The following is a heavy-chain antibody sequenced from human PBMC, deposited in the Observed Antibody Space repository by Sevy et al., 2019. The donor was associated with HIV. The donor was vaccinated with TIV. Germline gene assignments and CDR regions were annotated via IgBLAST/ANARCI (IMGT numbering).Heavy chain of an antibody. V-gene: IGHV3-30-3*01. J-gene: IGHJ4*02. D-gene: IGHD3-16*01. CDR1: GFTFSSYS. CDR2: ISSDVSNE. Sequence: GGSLRLSCAASGFTFSSYSMHWVRQAPGKGLEWVALISSDVSNEYYADSVKGRFTISRDNSKNTLYLQMNSLRPEDTAVYFCAREYMREALDYWGRGTLVTVSS. CDR3: AREYMREALDY.